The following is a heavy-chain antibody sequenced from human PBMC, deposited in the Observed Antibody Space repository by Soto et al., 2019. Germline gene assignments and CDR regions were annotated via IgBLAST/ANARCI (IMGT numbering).Heavy chain of an antibody. J-gene: IGHJ5*02. Sequence: AXATLSLTCTVSGDSISRKNYYWGWIRQPPGKGLEWIGSIYDSVNLYNNPSHKSRVTISVDTSKNQVSLKLSSVSASDTAVYYCVAKSTMFGVRGRFDPWGQGTLVTVSS. CDR2: IYDSVNL. D-gene: IGHD3-3*01. CDR1: GDSISRKNYY. V-gene: IGHV4-39*01. CDR3: VAKSTMFGVRGRFDP.